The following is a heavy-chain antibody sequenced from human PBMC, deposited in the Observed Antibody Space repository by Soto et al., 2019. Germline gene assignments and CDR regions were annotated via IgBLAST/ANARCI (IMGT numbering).Heavy chain of an antibody. V-gene: IGHV3-23*01. Sequence: HPXGSLRLSGSASGCTCSSYAMSWVRQAPGKGLEWVSAISGSGGSTYYADSVKVRFTISRDNSKNTLYLQMNSLRAEDTAVYYCAKDLLTIFGGTRVYGMDVWGQGTTVNVSS. CDR2: ISGSGGST. J-gene: IGHJ6*02. D-gene: IGHD3-3*01. CDR3: AKDLLTIFGGTRVYGMDV. CDR1: GCTCSSYA.